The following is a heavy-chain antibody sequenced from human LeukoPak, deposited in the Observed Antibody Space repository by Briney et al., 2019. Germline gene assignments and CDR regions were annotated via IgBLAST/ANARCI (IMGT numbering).Heavy chain of an antibody. Sequence: ASVKVSCKASGYTFTSYGISWVRQAPGQGLEWMGWISAYNGNTNCAQKLQDRVTMTTDTSTTTAYMELRSLRSDDTAVYYCARAIQYSSSKPWFDPWGQGTLVTVSS. V-gene: IGHV1-18*01. D-gene: IGHD6-6*01. CDR3: ARAIQYSSSKPWFDP. CDR2: ISAYNGNT. J-gene: IGHJ5*02. CDR1: GYTFTSYG.